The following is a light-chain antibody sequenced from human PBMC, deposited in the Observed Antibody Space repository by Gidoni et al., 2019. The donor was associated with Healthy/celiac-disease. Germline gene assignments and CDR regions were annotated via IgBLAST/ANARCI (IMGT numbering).Light chain of an antibody. Sequence: QSALTQPRSVYGSPGQSVTISCTGTSSDVGGYNYVSWYPQHPGKAPKLMIYDVSKRPSGVPDRFSGSKSGNTASLTISGLQAEDEADYDCCSYAGSYTLVFGGGTKLTVL. V-gene: IGLV2-11*01. CDR1: SSDVGGYNY. CDR3: CSYAGSYTLV. CDR2: DVS. J-gene: IGLJ2*01.